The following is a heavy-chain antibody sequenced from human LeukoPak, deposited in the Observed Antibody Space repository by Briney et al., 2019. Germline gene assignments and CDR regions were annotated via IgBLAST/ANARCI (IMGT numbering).Heavy chain of an antibody. V-gene: IGHV4-59*01. Sequence: SETLSLTCTDSGGSLSSYYWSWIRQPPGKGLEWMGYIYYSGSTYYNPSLKSRVTISVDTSKNQFSLKLSSVTAADTAVYYCARGSSSGYRDAFDIWGQGTMVTVSS. CDR2: IYYSGST. CDR1: GGSLSSYY. D-gene: IGHD3-22*01. J-gene: IGHJ3*02. CDR3: ARGSSSGYRDAFDI.